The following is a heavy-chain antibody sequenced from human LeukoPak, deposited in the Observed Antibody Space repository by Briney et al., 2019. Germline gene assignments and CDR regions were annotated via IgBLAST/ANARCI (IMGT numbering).Heavy chain of an antibody. CDR1: GFTFSSYA. CDR3: ARVTAPSYYYGMDV. D-gene: IGHD6-25*01. V-gene: IGHV3-53*01. Sequence: PGRSLRLSCAASGFTFSSYAMHWVRQAPGKGLEWVSVIYIGGSTYYADSVKGRFTISRDNSKNTLYLQMYSLRADDTAVYYCARVTAPSYYYGMDVWGQGTTVTVSS. J-gene: IGHJ6*02. CDR2: IYIGGST.